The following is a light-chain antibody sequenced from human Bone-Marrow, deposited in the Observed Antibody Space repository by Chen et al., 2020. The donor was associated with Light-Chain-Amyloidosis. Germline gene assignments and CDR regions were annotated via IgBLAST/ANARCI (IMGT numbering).Light chain of an antibody. V-gene: IGKV3-20*01. CDR3: HQYGLSPYS. Sequence: IVLTQSPGTLSLSPGERATLSCRASLSVTSSNLAWYQQKPGQAPRLLIYAASIRATGIPDRFSGSGSGTDFTLIISRLEPEDFALYYCHQYGLSPYSLGQGTKLEIK. CDR1: LSVTSSN. J-gene: IGKJ2*03. CDR2: AAS.